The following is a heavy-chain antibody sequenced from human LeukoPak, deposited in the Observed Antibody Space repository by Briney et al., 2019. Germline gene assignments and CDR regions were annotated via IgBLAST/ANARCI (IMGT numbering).Heavy chain of an antibody. CDR2: IYYSGST. CDR3: SRGNTVTTPYYYYYYMDV. Sequence: SETLSLTCTVSGGSISSYYWSWIRQPPGKGLEWIGYIYYSGSTNYNPSLKSRVTISVDTSKNQFSLKLSSVTAADTAVYYCSRGNTVTTPYYYYYYMDVWGKGTTVTVS. CDR1: GGSISSYY. V-gene: IGHV4-59*01. D-gene: IGHD4-11*01. J-gene: IGHJ6*03.